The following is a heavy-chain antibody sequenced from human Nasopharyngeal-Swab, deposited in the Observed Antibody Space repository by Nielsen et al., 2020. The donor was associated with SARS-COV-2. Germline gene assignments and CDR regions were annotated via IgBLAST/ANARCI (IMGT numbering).Heavy chain of an antibody. V-gene: IGHV1-69*04. Sequence: VKVSCKASGGTFSSYAISWVRQAPGQGLEWMGRIITILGIANYAQKFQGRVTITADKSTSTAYMELSSLRSEDTAVYYCARDIPVGGVRGVRRSPSTDYFDYWGQGTLVTVSS. J-gene: IGHJ4*02. CDR2: IITILGIA. CDR1: GGTFSSYA. CDR3: ARDIPVGGVRGVRRSPSTDYFDY. D-gene: IGHD3-10*01.